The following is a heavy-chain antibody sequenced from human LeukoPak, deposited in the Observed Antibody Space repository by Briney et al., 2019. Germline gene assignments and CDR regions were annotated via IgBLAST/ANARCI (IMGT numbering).Heavy chain of an antibody. CDR2: IYHSGST. J-gene: IGHJ4*02. D-gene: IGHD5-18*01. V-gene: IGHV4-38-2*01. CDR1: GYSISSGYY. Sequence: SETLSLTCAVSGYSISSGYYWGWIRQPPGKGLEWIGRIYHSGSTYYNPSLKSRVTISVDTSKNQFSLKLSSVTAADTAVYYCARHRTWIHLAWDFDYWGQGTLVTVXS. CDR3: ARHRTWIHLAWDFDY.